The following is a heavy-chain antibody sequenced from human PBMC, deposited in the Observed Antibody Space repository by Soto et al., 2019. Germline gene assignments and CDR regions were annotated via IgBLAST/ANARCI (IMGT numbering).Heavy chain of an antibody. CDR2: INPNSGGT. Sequence: GASVKVSCKASGYTFTGYYMHWVRQAPGRGLEWMGWINPNSGGTNYAQKFQGWVTMTRDTSISTAYMELSRLRSDDTAVYYCARAIAVAGAHYYYGMDVWGQGTTVTVSS. J-gene: IGHJ6*02. V-gene: IGHV1-2*04. D-gene: IGHD6-19*01. CDR3: ARAIAVAGAHYYYGMDV. CDR1: GYTFTGYY.